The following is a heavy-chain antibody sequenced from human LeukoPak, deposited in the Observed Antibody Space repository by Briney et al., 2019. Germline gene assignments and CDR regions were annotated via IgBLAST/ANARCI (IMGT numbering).Heavy chain of an antibody. CDR2: MNPNSGNT. J-gene: IGHJ5*02. V-gene: IGHV1-8*01. D-gene: IGHD6-13*01. Sequence: ASVKVSCKASGYTFTSYDINWVRQATGQGLEWMGWMNPNSGNTGYAQRFQGRVTMTRNTSISTAYMELSSLRSEDAAVYYCARVGTGRSRKNWFDPWGQGTLVTVSS. CDR3: ARVGTGRSRKNWFDP. CDR1: GYTFTSYD.